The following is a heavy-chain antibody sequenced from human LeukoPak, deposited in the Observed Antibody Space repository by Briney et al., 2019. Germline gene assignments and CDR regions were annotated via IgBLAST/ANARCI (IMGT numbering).Heavy chain of an antibody. V-gene: IGHV4-39*07. CDR3: ARDSGIVVVPAAIDAFDI. CDR2: IYYSGST. Sequence: SETLSLTCTVSGGSISSSSYYWGWIRQPPGKGLEWIGSIYYSGSTYYNPSLKSRVTISVDTSKNQFSLKLSSVTAADTAVYYCARDSGIVVVPAAIDAFDIWGQGTMVTVSS. J-gene: IGHJ3*02. CDR1: GGSISSSSYY. D-gene: IGHD2-2*01.